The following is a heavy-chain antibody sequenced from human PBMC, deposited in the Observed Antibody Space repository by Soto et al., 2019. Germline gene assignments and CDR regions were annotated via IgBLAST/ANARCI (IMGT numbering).Heavy chain of an antibody. CDR2: NYYSGIT. Sequence: QVQLQESGPGLVKPSQTLSLTCTVSGGSISSGGYYWTWIRQHPGKGLEWIGYNYYSGITYYNPSLKTRVPISIDTSKHQFSLNMSSVTAAATAVYYCARGSSIAGLSYGMDVWGQGTTVTVSS. CDR1: GGSISSGGYY. V-gene: IGHV4-31*03. CDR3: ARGSSIAGLSYGMDV. D-gene: IGHD6-6*01. J-gene: IGHJ6*02.